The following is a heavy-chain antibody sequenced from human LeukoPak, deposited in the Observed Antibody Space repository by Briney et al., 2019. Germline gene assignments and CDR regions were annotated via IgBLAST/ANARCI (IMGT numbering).Heavy chain of an antibody. CDR1: GFTVSSDH. Sequence: PGGSLRLSCAASGFTVSSDHMNWVRQAPGKGLEWVSVIYSGGSTYYADSVKGRFTISRDNSKNTLYLQMNSLRAEDTAVYYCARDGYGDYSYWGQGTLVTVSS. D-gene: IGHD4-17*01. CDR3: ARDGYGDYSY. V-gene: IGHV3-66*01. J-gene: IGHJ4*02. CDR2: IYSGGST.